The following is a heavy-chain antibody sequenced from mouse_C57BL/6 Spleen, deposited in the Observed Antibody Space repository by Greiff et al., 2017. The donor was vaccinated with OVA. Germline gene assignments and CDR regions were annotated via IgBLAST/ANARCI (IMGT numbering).Heavy chain of an antibody. D-gene: IGHD1-1*01. CDR2: IDPETGGT. CDR3: TRTDNYHGRYCFDY. J-gene: IGHJ2*01. CDR1: GYTFTDYE. Sequence: VQLQQSGAELVRPGASVTLSCKASGYTFTDYEMHWVKQTPVHGLEWIGAIDPETGGTAYNQKFKGKAILTADKSSSTAYMELRSLTSEDSAVYYCTRTDNYHGRYCFDYWGQGTTLTVSS. V-gene: IGHV1-15*01.